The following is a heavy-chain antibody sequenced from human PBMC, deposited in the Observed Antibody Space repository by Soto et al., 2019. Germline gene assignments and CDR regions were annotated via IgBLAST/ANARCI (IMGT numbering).Heavy chain of an antibody. D-gene: IGHD2-15*01. V-gene: IGHV3-66*01. CDR2: IYSGGST. CDR1: GFTVSSNY. J-gene: IGHJ6*03. CDR3: ARDSNGCSGGSCYLRTYYYYMDV. Sequence: EVQLVESGGGLVQPGGSLRLSCAASGFTVSSNYMSWVRQAPGKGLEWVSVIYSGGSTYYADSVKGRFTISRDNSKNTRYLQMNSLRAEDTAVYYCARDSNGCSGGSCYLRTYYYYMDVWGKGTTVTVSS.